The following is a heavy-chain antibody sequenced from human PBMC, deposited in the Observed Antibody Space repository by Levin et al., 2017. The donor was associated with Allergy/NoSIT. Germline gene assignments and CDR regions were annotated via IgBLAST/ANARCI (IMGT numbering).Heavy chain of an antibody. Sequence: SVKVSCKASGGTFSSYAISWVRQAPGQGLEWMGGIIPIFGTANYAQKFQGRVTITADESTSTAYMELSSLRSEDTAVYYCAGVAGGCAGGVCCKGGGLVDYWGQGTLVTVSS. CDR3: AGVAGGCAGGVCCKGGGLVDY. V-gene: IGHV1-69*13. CDR1: GGTFSSYA. D-gene: IGHD2-8*02. CDR2: IIPIFGTA. J-gene: IGHJ4*02.